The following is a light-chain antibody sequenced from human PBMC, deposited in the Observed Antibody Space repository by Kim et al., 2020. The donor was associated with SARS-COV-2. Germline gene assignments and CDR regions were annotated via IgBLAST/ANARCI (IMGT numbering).Light chain of an antibody. Sequence: TVTIACAGNSTNIGNNYVSWYQQLTETAPKLLIYDNNKRHSGIPDRFSGSKSGTSATLGITGLQTGDEAEYYCGTWDSSLNAVVFGGGTQLTVL. V-gene: IGLV1-51*01. CDR2: DNN. CDR3: GTWDSSLNAVV. J-gene: IGLJ2*01. CDR1: STNIGNNY.